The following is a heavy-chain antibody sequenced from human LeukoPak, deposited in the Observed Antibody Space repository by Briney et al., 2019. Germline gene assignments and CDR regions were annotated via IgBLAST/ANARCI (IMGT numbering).Heavy chain of an antibody. CDR1: GYXFTSYY. CDR2: INPSGGST. Sequence: ASVKVSCKASGYXFTSYYIHWVRQAPGQGLEWMGIINPSGGSTSYAQRFQGRVTMTRDTSTSTIYMELNSLRSEDTAVYYCARDLDSSSWSICYFDYWGQGTLVTVFS. D-gene: IGHD6-13*01. CDR3: ARDLDSSSWSICYFDY. J-gene: IGHJ4*02. V-gene: IGHV1-46*01.